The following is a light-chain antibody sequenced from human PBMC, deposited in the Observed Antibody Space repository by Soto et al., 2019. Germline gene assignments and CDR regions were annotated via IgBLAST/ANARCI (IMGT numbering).Light chain of an antibody. CDR2: DTT. CDR1: TGAVTNGHY. CDR3: LLASNGNYV. J-gene: IGLJ1*01. Sequence: QAVVTQEPSLTVSPGGTVTLTCGSSTGAVTNGHYPYWFQQKPGQAPRTLIYDTTNRHSWTPARFSGSLLGGKAALTLSGAQPEDEAEYYCLLASNGNYVFGNGTKVTVX. V-gene: IGLV7-46*01.